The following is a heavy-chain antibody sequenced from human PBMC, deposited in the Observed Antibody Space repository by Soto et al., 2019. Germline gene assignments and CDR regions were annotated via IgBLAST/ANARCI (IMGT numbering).Heavy chain of an antibody. CDR1: GFTFSSCA. D-gene: IGHD1-26*01. V-gene: IGHV3-23*01. CDR2: IIDSGGST. CDR3: GKGRSYYYYYGVDV. Sequence: EVHLLESGGALVQPGGSLRLSCAASGFTFSSCAMGWVRQAPGKGLEWVSDIIDSGGSTYYADAVKGRFTISRDNSKSTLYLQMNSLRAEDTAVYYCGKGRSYYYYYGVDVWGQGATVTVSS. J-gene: IGHJ6*02.